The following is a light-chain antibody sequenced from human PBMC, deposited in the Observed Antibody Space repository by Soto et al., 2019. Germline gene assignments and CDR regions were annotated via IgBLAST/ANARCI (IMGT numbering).Light chain of an antibody. CDR3: QQYDNWPWT. V-gene: IGKV3-15*01. Sequence: EIVMTQSPATLSVSPGVRATLSCSASQSISDTLAWYQQKPGQAPRLLIHGASTRAPGFPARFSGSGSGTDFTLTISSLQSEDFAVYYCQQYDNWPWTFGQGTKVDIK. CDR2: GAS. CDR1: QSISDT. J-gene: IGKJ1*01.